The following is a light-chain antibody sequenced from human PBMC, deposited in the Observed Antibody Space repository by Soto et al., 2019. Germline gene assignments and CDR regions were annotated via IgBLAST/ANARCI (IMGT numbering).Light chain of an antibody. Sequence: EIVVTQSPLSLPVTPGEPASISCKSSQSLLNSNGYQCLDWDLQKPGQSPQLLIYLGSNRASGVPDRFSGSGSGTYFTLKISRVEAEDVGVYYCMHHLEPPITFGQGTRLEIK. V-gene: IGKV2-28*01. CDR2: LGS. J-gene: IGKJ5*01. CDR1: QSLLNSNGYQC. CDR3: MHHLEPPIT.